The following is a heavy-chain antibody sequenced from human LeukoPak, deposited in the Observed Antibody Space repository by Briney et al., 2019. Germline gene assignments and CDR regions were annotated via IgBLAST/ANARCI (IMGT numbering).Heavy chain of an antibody. V-gene: IGHV3-30*18. CDR3: AKEEVSSSLDY. J-gene: IGHJ4*02. CDR2: ISYDGSNK. CDR1: GFTFSSYS. D-gene: IGHD6-13*01. Sequence: GGSLRLSCAASGFTFSSYSMNWVRQAPGKGLEWVAVISYDGSNKYYADSVKGRFTISRDNSKNTLYLQMNSLRAEDTAVYYCAKEEVSSSLDYWGQGTLVTVSS.